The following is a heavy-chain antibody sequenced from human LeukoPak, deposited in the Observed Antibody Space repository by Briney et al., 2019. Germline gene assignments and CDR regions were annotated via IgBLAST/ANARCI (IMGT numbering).Heavy chain of an antibody. CDR2: ISSSGSTI. V-gene: IGHV3-48*03. J-gene: IGHJ4*02. D-gene: IGHD1-1*01. Sequence: GGSLRLSCAASGFTFSSYEMNWVRQAPGKGLEWVSYISSSGSTIYYADSVKGRFTISRDNAKNSLYLQMNRLRAEDTAVYYCAREERGQSYFDYWGQGTLVTVSS. CDR3: AREERGQSYFDY. CDR1: GFTFSSYE.